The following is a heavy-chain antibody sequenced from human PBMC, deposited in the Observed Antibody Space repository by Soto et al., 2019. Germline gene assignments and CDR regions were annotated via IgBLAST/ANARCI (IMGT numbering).Heavy chain of an antibody. CDR2: FVPEDGET. CDR1: GYTLTELS. Sequence: ASVKVSCKVSGYTLTELSMHWVRQAPGKGLEWMGGFVPEDGETIYGQKFQGRVTMTEDTSTDTAYMELSSLRSEDTAVYYCATDYYDSSGYYYIFDYWGQGTLVTVSS. J-gene: IGHJ4*02. CDR3: ATDYYDSSGYYYIFDY. V-gene: IGHV1-24*01. D-gene: IGHD3-22*01.